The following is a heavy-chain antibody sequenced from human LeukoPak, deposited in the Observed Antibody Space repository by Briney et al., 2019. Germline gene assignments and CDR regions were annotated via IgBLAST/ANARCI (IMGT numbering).Heavy chain of an antibody. J-gene: IGHJ4*02. CDR1: GYRFTSYG. D-gene: IGHD3-22*01. CDR2: INTYNGNT. CDR3: ARDARDDYDPVSDY. Sequence: ASVKVSCKASGYRFTSYGVSWVRQAPGQGLEWMGWINTYNGNTNYAQKFQGRVTMTTDTSTTTAYMELRSLRSDDTAVYYCARDARDDYDPVSDYWGQGTLLTVSS. V-gene: IGHV1-18*04.